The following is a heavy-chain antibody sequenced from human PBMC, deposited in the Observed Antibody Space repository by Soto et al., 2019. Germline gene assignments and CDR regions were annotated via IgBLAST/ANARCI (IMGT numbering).Heavy chain of an antibody. Sequence: PGESLKISCKGSGYSFTSYWIGWVRQMPGKGLEWMGIIYPGDSDTRYSPSFQGQVTISADKSISTAYLQWSSLKASDTAMYYCAGITMIVVGAYGMDVWGQGTTVTVSS. J-gene: IGHJ6*02. CDR2: IYPGDSDT. V-gene: IGHV5-51*01. D-gene: IGHD3-22*01. CDR1: GYSFTSYW. CDR3: AGITMIVVGAYGMDV.